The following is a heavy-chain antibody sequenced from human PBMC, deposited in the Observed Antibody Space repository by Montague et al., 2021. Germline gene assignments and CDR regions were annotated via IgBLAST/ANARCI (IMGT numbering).Heavy chain of an antibody. J-gene: IGHJ5*02. CDR1: GDSISGSSYC. CDR2: ISNTGSS. D-gene: IGHD2-15*01. CDR3: ARPLYCIGGSCYSYFDP. Sequence: SETLSLTCTVSGDSISGSSYCCVWIRQPPGKGLEYVGSISNTGSSYYSPSLKSRVTISVDTSKNQFSLKLSFVTAADTAVYYCARPLYCIGGSCYSYFDPWGRGTLVTVAS. V-gene: IGHV4-39*01.